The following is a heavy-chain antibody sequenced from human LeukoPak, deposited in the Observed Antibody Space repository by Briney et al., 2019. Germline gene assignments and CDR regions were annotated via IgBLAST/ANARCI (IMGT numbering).Heavy chain of an antibody. CDR2: ISGSGGST. V-gene: IGHV3-23*01. J-gene: IGHJ4*02. Sequence: GGSLRLSCAASGFTFNTYWMSWVRQAPGRGLEWVSAISGSGGSTYYADSVKGRFTISRDNSKNTLYLQMNSLRAEDTAVYYCARKNGLDYWGQGTLVTVSS. CDR3: ARKNGLDY. CDR1: GFTFNTYW.